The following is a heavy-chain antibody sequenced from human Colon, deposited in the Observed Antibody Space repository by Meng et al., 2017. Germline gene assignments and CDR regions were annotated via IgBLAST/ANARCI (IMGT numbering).Heavy chain of an antibody. CDR1: GYSFTSYW. CDR3: AIRPPITGAPFQY. Sequence: GESLKISCKGSGYSFTSYWIGWVRQMPGKGLEWIALINPVNSDTRYGPSFQGQVAISVDTSINTAHLQLTTLKASDTALYYCAIRPPITGAPFQYWGQGTLVTVSS. J-gene: IGHJ4*02. CDR2: INPVNSDT. V-gene: IGHV5-51*01. D-gene: IGHD1-14*01.